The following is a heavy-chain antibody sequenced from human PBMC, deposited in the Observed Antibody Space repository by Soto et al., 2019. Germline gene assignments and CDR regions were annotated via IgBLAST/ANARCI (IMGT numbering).Heavy chain of an antibody. Sequence: GGSLRLSCIGSGFPFSTYAMSWVRQSPGKGLEWVSGIGVNGATTRYADSVKGRFTISRDNSKNTVYLQMNNLSVEDTAVYYCAKTRHGGCDYWGRGTLFTVSS. CDR3: AKTRHGGCDY. J-gene: IGHJ4*02. CDR1: GFPFSTYA. CDR2: IGVNGATT. D-gene: IGHD2-15*01. V-gene: IGHV3-23*01.